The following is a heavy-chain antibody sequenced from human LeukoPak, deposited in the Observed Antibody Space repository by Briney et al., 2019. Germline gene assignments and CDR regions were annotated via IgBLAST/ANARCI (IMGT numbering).Heavy chain of an antibody. D-gene: IGHD4-17*01. Sequence: PGGSLRLSCAASGFTFCRFAMSWVHQAPGKGLQCVSAISGSGSSINYADSVKGRFTFSRDNSKNTLYLQMNSLRAEDTAVYYCAKDLPDYGDYIEGYWGQGTLVTVSS. J-gene: IGHJ4*02. V-gene: IGHV3-23*01. CDR1: GFTFCRFA. CDR2: ISGSGSSI. CDR3: AKDLPDYGDYIEGY.